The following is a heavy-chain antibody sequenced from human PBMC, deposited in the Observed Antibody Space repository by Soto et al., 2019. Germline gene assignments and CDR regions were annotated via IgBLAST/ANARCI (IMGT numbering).Heavy chain of an antibody. J-gene: IGHJ4*02. V-gene: IGHV1-18*01. CDR1: GYDFTTYG. CDR2: ISAHNVNT. D-gene: IGHD6-6*01. CDR3: ARGRDGDY. Sequence: QGHLVQSGAEVKKPGASVKVSCKGSGYDFTTYGITWVRQAPGQGLEWMAWISAHNVNTDDAQKLQGRVTVTRDTSRSAAYMEMRSLRSDGEAVYYGARGRDGDYWGQGALVTVSS.